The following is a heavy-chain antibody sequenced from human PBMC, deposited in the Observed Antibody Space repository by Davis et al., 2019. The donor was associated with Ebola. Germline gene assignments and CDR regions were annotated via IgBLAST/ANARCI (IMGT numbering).Heavy chain of an antibody. Sequence: ESLKIFCAASGFTFSSYAMTWVRQAPGKGLEWIGEINHSGSTNYNPSLKSRVTISVDTSKNQFSLKLSSVTAADTAAYYCARDVWAYYFDYWGQGTLVTVSS. V-gene: IGHV4-34*01. CDR2: INHSGST. J-gene: IGHJ4*02. CDR1: GFTFSSYA. D-gene: IGHD2-8*01. CDR3: ARDVWAYYFDY.